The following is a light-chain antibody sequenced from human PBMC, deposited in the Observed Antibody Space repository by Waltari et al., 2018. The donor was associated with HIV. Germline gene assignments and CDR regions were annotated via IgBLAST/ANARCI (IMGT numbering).Light chain of an antibody. Sequence: QSALTQPASVSGAPGQSITIPCPGTSRDVGSYNLASGYQQLPGKAPKLLIYEVSKRPSGVSNRFSGSKSCNTASLTISGLQAEDEADYYCCSYAGSSTHVFGSGTKVTVL. CDR2: EVS. CDR3: CSYAGSSTHV. CDR1: SRDVGSYNL. J-gene: IGLJ1*01. V-gene: IGLV2-23*02.